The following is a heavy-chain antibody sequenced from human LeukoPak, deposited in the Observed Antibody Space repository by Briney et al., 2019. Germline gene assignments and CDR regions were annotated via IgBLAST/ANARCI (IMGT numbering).Heavy chain of an antibody. V-gene: IGHV3-23*01. CDR2: ISDRSDT. D-gene: IGHD1-26*01. CDR1: GFTFSSYA. CDR3: AKGYRGNYDY. J-gene: IGHJ4*02. Sequence: PGGSLRLSCAASGFTFSSYAMTWVRQAPGKGLEWVSAISDRSDTYYADSVKGRFTISRDNSKNTLYLQMNSLRAEDTAECYCAKGYRGNYDYWGQGTLVTVSS.